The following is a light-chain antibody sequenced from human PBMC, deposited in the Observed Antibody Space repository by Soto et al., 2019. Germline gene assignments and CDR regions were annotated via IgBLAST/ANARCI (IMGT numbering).Light chain of an antibody. V-gene: IGKV3-15*01. J-gene: IGKJ2*01. Sequence: EIVMTQSPATLSVSPGERATLSCRASQSVSSNLAWYQQKPVQAPRLLTYGASTRATGIPARFSGSGSGTEFTLTISSLQSEDFAVYYCQQYNNWPQTSGQGTKLEIK. CDR3: QQYNNWPQT. CDR1: QSVSSN. CDR2: GAS.